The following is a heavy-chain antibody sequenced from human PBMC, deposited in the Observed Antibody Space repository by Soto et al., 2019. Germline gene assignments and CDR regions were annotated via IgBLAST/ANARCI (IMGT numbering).Heavy chain of an antibody. J-gene: IGHJ3*02. D-gene: IGHD3-16*01. Sequence: PGGSLRLSCAASGFTFDDYAMHWVRQAPGKGLEWVSGISWNSGSIGYADSVKGRFTISRDNAKNSLYLHMNSLRAEDTALYYCAKDIRRSGPNDAFDIWGQGTMVTVSS. CDR2: ISWNSGSI. CDR3: AKDIRRSGPNDAFDI. CDR1: GFTFDDYA. V-gene: IGHV3-9*01.